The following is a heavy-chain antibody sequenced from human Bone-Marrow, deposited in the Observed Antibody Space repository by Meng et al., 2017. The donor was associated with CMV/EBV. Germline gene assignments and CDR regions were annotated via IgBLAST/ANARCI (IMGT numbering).Heavy chain of an antibody. D-gene: IGHD3-16*01. CDR1: GGSISSSSYY. CDR2: LYYTGST. Sequence: SETLSLTCTVSGGSISSSSYYWGWIRQPPGKGLEWIGSLYYTGSTSYNPSLKSRVTMSVDTSKNQFSLKLSSVTAADTAVYYCARDLSTQGGFDYWGQGTLVTVSS. V-gene: IGHV4-39*07. J-gene: IGHJ4*02. CDR3: ARDLSTQGGFDY.